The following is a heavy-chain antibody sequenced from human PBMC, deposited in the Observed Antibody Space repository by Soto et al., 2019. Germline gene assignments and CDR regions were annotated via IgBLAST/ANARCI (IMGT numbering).Heavy chain of an antibody. CDR3: ARFLLTGHYFEC. D-gene: IGHD3-9*01. V-gene: IGHV4-30-2*01. CDR1: GDSISSGGYS. CDR2: ISHAGST. Sequence: QLQLQESSAGLVKPSQTLSLTCAVSGDSISSGGYSWSWIRQPPGKGLEWIGYISHAGSTYYNPSLKSRLTISRDRSKNQFSLSLSSVTAADTAVYYCARFLLTGHYFECWGQGTLVTVSS. J-gene: IGHJ4*02.